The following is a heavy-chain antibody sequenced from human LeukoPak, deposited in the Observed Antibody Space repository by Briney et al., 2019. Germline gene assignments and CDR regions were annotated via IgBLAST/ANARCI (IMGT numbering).Heavy chain of an antibody. D-gene: IGHD2-15*01. CDR1: GYSISSGYY. CDR2: IYHSGST. J-gene: IGHJ4*02. V-gene: IGHV4-38-2*01. Sequence: PSETLSLTXAVSGYSISSGYYWGWIRQPPGKGLEWIGSIYHSGSTYYNPSLKSRVTISVDTSKNQFSLKLSSVTAADTAVYYCAVASEVAATIDYWGQGTLVTVSS. CDR3: AVASEVAATIDY.